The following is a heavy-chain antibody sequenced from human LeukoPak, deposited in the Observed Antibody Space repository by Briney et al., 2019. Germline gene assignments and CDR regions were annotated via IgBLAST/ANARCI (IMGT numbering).Heavy chain of an antibody. Sequence: SGPALVKPTQTLTLTCTISGFSLSTSGMCVSWIRQPPGKALEWLARIDWDDDKFYITSLKTRLTISKDTSKNQVVLTMTNMDPVDTATYYCARIEEGYSTTSHYGMDVWGQGTTVTVSS. CDR2: IDWDDDK. D-gene: IGHD6-13*01. V-gene: IGHV2-70*17. J-gene: IGHJ6*02. CDR1: GFSLSTSGMC. CDR3: ARIEEGYSTTSHYGMDV.